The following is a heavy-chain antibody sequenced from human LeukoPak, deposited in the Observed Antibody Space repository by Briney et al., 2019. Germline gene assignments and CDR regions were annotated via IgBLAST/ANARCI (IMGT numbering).Heavy chain of an antibody. Sequence: GGSLRLSCAASGFTIEDYAMHWVRQAPGKGLEWVSGISWNSGSIGYADSVKGRFTISRDNAKNSLYLQMNSLRAEDTALYYCAKDIAAAGTGGWFDPWGQGTLVTVSS. V-gene: IGHV3-9*01. J-gene: IGHJ5*02. CDR2: ISWNSGSI. D-gene: IGHD6-13*01. CDR3: AKDIAAAGTGGWFDP. CDR1: GFTIEDYA.